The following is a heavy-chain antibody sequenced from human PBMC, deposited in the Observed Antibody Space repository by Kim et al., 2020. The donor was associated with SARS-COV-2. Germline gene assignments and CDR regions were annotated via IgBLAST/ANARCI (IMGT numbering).Heavy chain of an antibody. J-gene: IGHJ5*02. Sequence: VASVTGRFTISRDNAKKSLYLQMNSLRAEDTAVYYCAATTVTTRNNWFDPWGQGTLVTVSS. V-gene: IGHV3-21*01. D-gene: IGHD4-17*01. CDR3: AATTVTTRNNWFDP.